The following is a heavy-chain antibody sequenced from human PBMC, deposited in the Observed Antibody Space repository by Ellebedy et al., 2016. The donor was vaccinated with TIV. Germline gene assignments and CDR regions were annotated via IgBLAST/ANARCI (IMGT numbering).Heavy chain of an antibody. CDR2: IYYSGST. CDR1: GGSFSGYY. J-gene: IGHJ5*02. Sequence: SETLSLTCAVYGGSFSGYYWSWIRQPPGKGLEWIGYIYYSGSTNYNPSLKSRVTISVDTSKNQFSLKLSSVTAADTAVYYCARENGVAAAGIGPWGQGTLVTVSS. D-gene: IGHD6-13*01. V-gene: IGHV4-59*01. CDR3: ARENGVAAAGIGP.